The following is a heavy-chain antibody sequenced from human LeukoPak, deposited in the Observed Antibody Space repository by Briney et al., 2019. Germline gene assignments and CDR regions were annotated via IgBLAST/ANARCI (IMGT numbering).Heavy chain of an antibody. D-gene: IGHD3-9*01. CDR3: ARVVTDWAIHN. Sequence: SQTLSLTCTVSGGSINSGDYYWSWIRQPPGKSLEWIGFIYYSGSTYNNPSLKSRVTISVDTSKNQFSLRLSSVTAADTAMYYCARVVTDWAIHNWGQGTLVTVSS. CDR2: IYYSGST. V-gene: IGHV4-30-4*01. J-gene: IGHJ4*02. CDR1: GGSINSGDYY.